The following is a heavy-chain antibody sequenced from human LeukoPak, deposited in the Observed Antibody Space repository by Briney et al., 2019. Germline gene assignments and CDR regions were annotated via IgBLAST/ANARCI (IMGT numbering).Heavy chain of an antibody. J-gene: IGHJ5*02. V-gene: IGHV4-4*07. CDR2: IYTSGST. D-gene: IGHD3-9*01. CDR3: ARGLGPGNWFDP. CDR1: GGYMENIY. Sequence: SETLSLTCTVSGGYMENIYWHWIRQPAGKGLEWIGRIYTSGSTNYNPSLKSRVTMSVDTSKNQFSLKLSSVTAADTAVYYCARGLGPGNWFDPWGQGTLVTVSS.